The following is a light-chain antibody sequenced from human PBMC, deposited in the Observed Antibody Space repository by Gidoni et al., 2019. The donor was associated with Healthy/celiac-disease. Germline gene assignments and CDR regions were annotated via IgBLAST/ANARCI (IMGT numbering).Light chain of an antibody. CDR3: QQSYSTPGX. V-gene: IGKV1-39*01. J-gene: IGKJ3*01. CDR2: AAS. Sequence: DIQMTQSPSSLSASVGDRVTITCRASQSISSYLNWYQQKPGKAPKLLIYAASSLQSGVPSRFSGSGSGTDFTLTISSLQPEDFATYYCQQSYSTPGXFXPGTTVDIK. CDR1: QSISSY.